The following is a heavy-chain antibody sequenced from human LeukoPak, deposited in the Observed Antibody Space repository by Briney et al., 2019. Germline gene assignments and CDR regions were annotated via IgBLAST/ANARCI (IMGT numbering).Heavy chain of an antibody. Sequence: HPGGSLRLSCAASGIIVSSNYMSWFRQAPGKGLEWVGFIRSKAYGGATEYVASVKGRFTISRDDSKSIAYLQMNSLKTEDTAVYYCTRERYSYGYFLIDWGQGTLVTVSS. CDR1: GIIVSSNY. CDR2: IRSKAYGGAT. CDR3: TRERYSYGYFLID. D-gene: IGHD5-18*01. J-gene: IGHJ4*02. V-gene: IGHV3-49*03.